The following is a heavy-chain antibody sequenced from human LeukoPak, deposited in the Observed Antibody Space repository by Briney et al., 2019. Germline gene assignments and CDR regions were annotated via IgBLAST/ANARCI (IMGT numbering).Heavy chain of an antibody. Sequence: GGSLRLSCAASGFIFSNAVMSWVRQAPGEGLEWVSAINSGSGTTYAESVKGRFTISRDNSKNTLYLQMNSLRAEDTAVYYCAKGAGLLQYYFDYWGQGTLVTVSS. CDR3: AKGAGLLQYYFDY. CDR1: GFIFSNAV. D-gene: IGHD3-22*01. J-gene: IGHJ4*02. CDR2: INSGSGTT. V-gene: IGHV3-23*01.